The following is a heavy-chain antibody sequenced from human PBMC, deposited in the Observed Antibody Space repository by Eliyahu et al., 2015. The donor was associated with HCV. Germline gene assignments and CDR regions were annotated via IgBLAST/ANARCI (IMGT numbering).Heavy chain of an antibody. CDR1: GCTFSSYE. D-gene: IGHD2-21*02. V-gene: IGHV3-48*03. Sequence: EVQLVESGGGLVQPGGSLRLSCAASGCTFSSYEMNWVRQAPGKGLEWVSYISSSGSTIYYADSVKGRFTISRDNAKNSLYLQMNSLRAEDTAVYYCARASGDYDAFDIWGQGTMVTVSS. CDR2: ISSSGSTI. J-gene: IGHJ3*02. CDR3: ARASGDYDAFDI.